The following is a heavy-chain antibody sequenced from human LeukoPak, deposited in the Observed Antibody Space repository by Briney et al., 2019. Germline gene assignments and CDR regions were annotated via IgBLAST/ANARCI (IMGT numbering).Heavy chain of an antibody. CDR2: ISSSSSTI. CDR3: ARESTYYYFDY. V-gene: IGHV3-48*01. J-gene: IGHJ4*02. Sequence: GGSLRLSCAASGFTFSSYSMNWVRQAPGKGLEWVSYISSSSSTIYYADSVKGRFTISRDNAKNSLYLQMNSLRAEDTAVYYCARESTYYYFDYWGQGTLVTVSS. CDR1: GFTFSSYS. D-gene: IGHD2-2*01.